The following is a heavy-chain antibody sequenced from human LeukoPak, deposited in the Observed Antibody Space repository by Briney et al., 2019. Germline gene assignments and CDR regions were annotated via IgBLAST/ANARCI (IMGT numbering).Heavy chain of an antibody. CDR3: ARVRPGYYYYMDV. J-gene: IGHJ6*03. V-gene: IGHV4-59*01. Sequence: PSETLSLTCTVSGGSISSYYWSWIRQPPGKGLEWIGYIYYSGSTNYNPSLKSRVTISVDTSKNLFSLKLSSVTAADTAVYYCARVRPGYYYYMDVWGKGTTVTISS. CDR1: GGSISSYY. CDR2: IYYSGST.